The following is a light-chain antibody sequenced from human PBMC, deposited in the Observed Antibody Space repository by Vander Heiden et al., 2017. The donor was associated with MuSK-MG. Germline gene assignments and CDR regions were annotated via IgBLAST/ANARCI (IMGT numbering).Light chain of an antibody. CDR2: GAS. CDR1: QSISRS. J-gene: IGKJ2*01. Sequence: DIQMTHTASTLSASVADRATIPRRASQSISRSLAWFQQKPGKAPTLLLYGASSLVSGVPSNISGSGSGTEFTLTIGSLQPDDFATYYCLQDTAYPYTCGQGTRLEIK. CDR3: LQDTAYPYT. V-gene: IGKV1-5*01.